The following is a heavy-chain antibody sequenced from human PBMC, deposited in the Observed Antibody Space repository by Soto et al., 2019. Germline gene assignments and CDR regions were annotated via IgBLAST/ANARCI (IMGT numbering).Heavy chain of an antibody. Sequence: GASVKVSCKASGYTFTSYGISWVRQAPGQGLEWMGWISAYNGNTNYAQKLQGRVTMTTDTSTSTAYMELRSLRSDDTAVYYCAIVVIFDYAGNWFDPWGQGTLVTVSS. D-gene: IGHD2-21*01. CDR2: ISAYNGNT. V-gene: IGHV1-18*01. CDR1: GYTFTSYG. J-gene: IGHJ5*02. CDR3: AIVVIFDYAGNWFDP.